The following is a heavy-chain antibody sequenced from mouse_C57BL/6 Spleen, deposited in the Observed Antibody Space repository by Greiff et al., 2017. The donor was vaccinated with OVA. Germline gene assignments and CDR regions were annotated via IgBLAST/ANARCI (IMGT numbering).Heavy chain of an antibody. J-gene: IGHJ3*01. CDR3: ARDYGSSTFAY. CDR1: GYTFTSYG. V-gene: IGHV1-81*01. D-gene: IGHD1-1*01. Sequence: VQLQQSGAELARPGASVKLSCKASGYTFTSYGISWVKQRTGQGLEWIGEIYPRSGNTYYNEKFKGKATLTADKSSSTAYIELRSLTAEDSAVYLCARDYGSSTFAYWGEETLVTVSA. CDR2: IYPRSGNT.